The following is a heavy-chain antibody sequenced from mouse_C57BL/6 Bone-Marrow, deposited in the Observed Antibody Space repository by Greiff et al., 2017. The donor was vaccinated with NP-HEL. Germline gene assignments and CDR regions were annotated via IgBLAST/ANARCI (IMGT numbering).Heavy chain of an antibody. CDR2: IYPGSGNT. D-gene: IGHD1-1*02. CDR3: AAIYYSGGPWFAY. J-gene: IGHJ3*01. Sequence: VQLQESGAELVRPGASVKLSCKASGYTFTDYYINWVKQRPGQGLEWIARIYPGSGNTYYNEKFKGKATLTAEKSSSTAYMQLSSLTAEASAFYFCAAIYYSGGPWFAYWGQGTLVTVSA. CDR1: GYTFTDYY. V-gene: IGHV1-76*01.